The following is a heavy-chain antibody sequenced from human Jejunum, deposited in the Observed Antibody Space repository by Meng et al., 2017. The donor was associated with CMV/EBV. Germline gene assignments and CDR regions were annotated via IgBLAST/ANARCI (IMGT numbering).Heavy chain of an antibody. CDR3: TRSYENGDPNWFDP. Sequence: YRYNVSRYQGNWVSQAQGKGMEWVSRISGASTYIYYADSVEGRFTVSRDNVKNSLFLQMNSLRVEDTAVYYCTRSYENGDPNWFDPWGQGTLVTVSS. CDR1: RYNVSRYQ. D-gene: IGHD4-17*01. V-gene: IGHV3-21*01. CDR2: ISGASTYI. J-gene: IGHJ5*02.